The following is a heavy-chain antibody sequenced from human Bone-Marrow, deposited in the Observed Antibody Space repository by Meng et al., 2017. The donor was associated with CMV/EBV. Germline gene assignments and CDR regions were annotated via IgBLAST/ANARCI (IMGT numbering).Heavy chain of an antibody. CDR1: GYTLTGYY. D-gene: IGHD3-3*01. CDR3: ARVPHDFWSGYYGLD. V-gene: IGHV1-8*02. Sequence: SVKVSCKASGYTLTGYYMHWVRQAPGQGLEWMGWMNPNSGNTGYAQKFQGRVTMTRNTSISTAYMELSSLRSEDTAVYYWARVPHDFWSGYYGLDWGQGTLVTVSS. J-gene: IGHJ4*02. CDR2: MNPNSGNT.